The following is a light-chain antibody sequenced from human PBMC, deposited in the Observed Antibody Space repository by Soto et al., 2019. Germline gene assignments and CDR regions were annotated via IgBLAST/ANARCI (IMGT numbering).Light chain of an antibody. CDR2: EVS. Sequence: QSVLTQPASVSGSPGQSITISCTGTSSDVGGYNYVSWYQQHPGKAPKLIIYEVSDRPSGVSTRFSGSKSGNSASLTISGLQAEDEADYYCTSYTSSSTVFGGGTKVTVL. J-gene: IGLJ2*01. CDR3: TSYTSSSTV. CDR1: SSDVGGYNY. V-gene: IGLV2-14*01.